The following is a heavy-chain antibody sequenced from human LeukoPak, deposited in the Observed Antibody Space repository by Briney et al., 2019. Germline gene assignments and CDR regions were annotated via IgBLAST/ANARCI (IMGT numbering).Heavy chain of an antibody. CDR1: GGSISSSSYY. V-gene: IGHV4-39*07. CDR3: ARVKGDEPYYFDY. J-gene: IGHJ4*02. Sequence: PSETLSLTCTVSGGSISSSSYYWGWIRQPPGKGLEWIGSIYYSGSTYYNPSLKSRVTISVDRSKNQFSLKLSSVTAADTAVYYCARVKGDEPYYFDYWGQGTLVTVSS. D-gene: IGHD2-21*02. CDR2: IYYSGST.